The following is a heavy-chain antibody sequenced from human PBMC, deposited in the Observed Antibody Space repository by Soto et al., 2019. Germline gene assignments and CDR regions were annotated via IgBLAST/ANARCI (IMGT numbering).Heavy chain of an antibody. D-gene: IGHD6-13*01. J-gene: IGHJ6*02. CDR3: ARGGLQHALDV. CDR1: GFTFSNYW. V-gene: IGHV3-74*03. CDR2: VNNDGTDT. Sequence: EVQLVESGGGLVQPGGSLRLSCAASGFTFSNYWMYWVRQAPGKELVWVSRVNNDGTDTTHADSVKGRFTISRDNAENTLYLQMNSLRAEDTAVYYCARGGLQHALDVWGQGSTVTVSS.